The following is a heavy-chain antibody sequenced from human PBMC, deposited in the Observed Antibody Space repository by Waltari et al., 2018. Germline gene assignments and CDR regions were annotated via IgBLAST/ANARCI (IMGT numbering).Heavy chain of an antibody. CDR2: IYSGGST. CDR3: ARERGYYDSSGPRGYFDY. V-gene: IGHV3-53*01. CDR1: GFTVSRNS. Sequence: EVQLVESGGGLIQPGGSLRLSCAASGFTVSRNSMSWVRQAPGKGLEWVSVIYSGGSTYYADSVKGLFTISRDNSKNTLYLQMNSLRAEDTAVYYCARERGYYDSSGPRGYFDYWGQGTLVTVSS. D-gene: IGHD3-22*01. J-gene: IGHJ4*02.